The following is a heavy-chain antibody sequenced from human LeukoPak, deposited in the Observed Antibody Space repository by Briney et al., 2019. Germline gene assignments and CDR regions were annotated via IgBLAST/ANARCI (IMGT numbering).Heavy chain of an antibody. D-gene: IGHD3-9*01. V-gene: IGHV3-21*01. J-gene: IGHJ4*02. CDR2: MSSSSASM. CDR3: ARTYYDILTAYNPYFDY. Sequence: GGSLRLSCAASGFTFTTYSMNWVRQAQGKGLEWVSSMSSSSASMYYADSVKGRFAISRDNAKNSLYLQMNSLRAEDTAVYYCARTYYDILTAYNPYFDYWGQGTLVTVSS. CDR1: GFTFTTYS.